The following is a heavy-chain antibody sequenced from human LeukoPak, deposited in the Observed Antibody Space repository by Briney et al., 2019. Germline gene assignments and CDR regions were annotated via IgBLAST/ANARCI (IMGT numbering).Heavy chain of an antibody. CDR2: MSYDGSNT. CDR1: GFTFSSYG. D-gene: IGHD3-10*01. V-gene: IGHV3-30*18. CDR3: AKPYYYGSRSYMDY. Sequence: PAGSLRLSCAASGFTFSSYGMHWVRQAPGKGLEWVAVMSYDGSNTYYADSVKGRFTISRDNSKNMLYLQMNSLRAEDTAVYYCAKPYYYGSRSYMDYWGQGTLVTVSS. J-gene: IGHJ4*02.